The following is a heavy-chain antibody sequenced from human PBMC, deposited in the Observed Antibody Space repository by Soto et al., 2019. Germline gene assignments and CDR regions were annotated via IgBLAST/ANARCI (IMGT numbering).Heavy chain of an antibody. Sequence: ASVKVSCKASGYAFTGYYMHWVRQAPGQGLEWMGWINPNSGGTNYAQKVQGRVTMTRDTSISTAYMELSRLRSDDTAVYYCARGLLWFFGMDVWGQGTTVTVSS. V-gene: IGHV1-2*02. D-gene: IGHD3-10*01. CDR3: ARGLLWFFGMDV. CDR1: GYAFTGYY. J-gene: IGHJ6*02. CDR2: INPNSGGT.